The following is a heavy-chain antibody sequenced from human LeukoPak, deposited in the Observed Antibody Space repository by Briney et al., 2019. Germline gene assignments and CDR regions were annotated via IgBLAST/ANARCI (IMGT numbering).Heavy chain of an antibody. D-gene: IGHD6-25*01. CDR1: GGSISGSRT. Sequence: SETLSLTCTVSGGSISGSRTWGWVRQPPGKGPEWIGNIPNDGRTASNPSLKSRVTLSLDTSTNQFSLKVNSVTAADTAFYFCARVLTAAGLDFWGQGVLVSISS. V-gene: IGHV4-39*07. J-gene: IGHJ4*02. CDR2: IPNDGRT. CDR3: ARVLTAAGLDF.